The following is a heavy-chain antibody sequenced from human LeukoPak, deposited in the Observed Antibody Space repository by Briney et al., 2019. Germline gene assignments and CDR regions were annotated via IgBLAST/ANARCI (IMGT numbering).Heavy chain of an antibody. J-gene: IGHJ4*02. CDR2: INPNTGDT. CDR3: ASYPRYMSSPPFDY. CDR1: GYTFTGQF. Sequence: ASVKVSCKASGYTFTGQFMHWVRQAPGQGLEWMGWINPNTGDTNYAQKIQGRVTMTRDTTINTAYMDLSRLTSDDTAVYYCASYPRYMSSPPFDYWGQGTLVTVSS. V-gene: IGHV1-2*02. D-gene: IGHD5-12*01.